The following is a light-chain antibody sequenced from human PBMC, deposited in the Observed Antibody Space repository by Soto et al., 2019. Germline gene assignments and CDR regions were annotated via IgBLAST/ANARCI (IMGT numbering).Light chain of an antibody. J-gene: IGKJ1*01. V-gene: IGKV3D-15*01. CDR1: PSVSSN. Sequence: EIGMTQSPSTPSVSPGERATLSCRASPSVSSNLAWYQQKPGQAPRRLIYGASTRATGIPARFSGRGSGTEFTLTISSLQSEDFAVYYCQQYNNWPPWTFGHGTKVEIK. CDR3: QQYNNWPPWT. CDR2: GAS.